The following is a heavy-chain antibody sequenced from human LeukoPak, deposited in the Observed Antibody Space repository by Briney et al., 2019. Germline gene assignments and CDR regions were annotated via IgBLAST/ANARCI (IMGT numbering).Heavy chain of an antibody. J-gene: IGHJ4*02. CDR1: GASISGSGYY. V-gene: IGHV4-39*01. CDR2: IYDSGST. D-gene: IGHD1-26*01. Sequence: PSETLSLTCTVSGASISGSGYYWGWIRQPPGKGLEWIGNIYDSGSTYYNASLQSRVTISIDTSKTQFSLKLTSVTAADTAVYYCATIRSRKWGFDYWGQGTLVTVSS. CDR3: ATIRSRKWGFDY.